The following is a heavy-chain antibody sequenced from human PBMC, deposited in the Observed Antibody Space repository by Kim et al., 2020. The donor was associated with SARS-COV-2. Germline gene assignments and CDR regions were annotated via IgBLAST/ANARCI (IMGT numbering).Heavy chain of an antibody. CDR3: ARLSRGGAYDVS. D-gene: IGHD3-22*01. CDR2: INEDGSVF. V-gene: IGHV3-7*01. Sequence: GGSLRLSCTASGFTFSNFWMKWMRQAPGKGLEWVADINEDGSVFYYVGSVEGRFTVSRDNDKNSLYLQMNSLRAEDTAVYYCARLSRGGAYDVSWGQGTLVTVSS. CDR1: GFTFSNFW. J-gene: IGHJ5*02.